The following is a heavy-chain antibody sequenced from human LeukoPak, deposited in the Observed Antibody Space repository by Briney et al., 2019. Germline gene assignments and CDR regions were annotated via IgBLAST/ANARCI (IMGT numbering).Heavy chain of an antibody. CDR3: AREVNCSGGSCYAFDY. Sequence: SVKVSCKASGGTFSSYTINWVRQAPGQGLEWMGGFIPVFGTANYVQKFQGWVTMTRDTSISTAYMELSRLRSDDTAVYYCAREVNCSGGSCYAFDYWGQGTLVTVSS. CDR2: FIPVFGTA. J-gene: IGHJ4*02. V-gene: IGHV1-69*05. CDR1: GGTFSSYT. D-gene: IGHD2-15*01.